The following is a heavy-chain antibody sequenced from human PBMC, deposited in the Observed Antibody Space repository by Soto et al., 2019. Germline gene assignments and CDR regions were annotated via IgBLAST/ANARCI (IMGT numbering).Heavy chain of an antibody. Sequence: EVQLVESGGGLVQPGGSLRLSCAASGFTFTNFCMSWVRQAPGKGLEWVANIKQDGSEKYYVDSVKGRFTISRDNAKNSLYLQMNSLRVEDTAVYFCARDAARYYGMDVWGQGTTVTVSS. CDR1: GFTFTNFC. J-gene: IGHJ6*02. CDR2: IKQDGSEK. CDR3: ARDAARYYGMDV. D-gene: IGHD2-15*01. V-gene: IGHV3-7*01.